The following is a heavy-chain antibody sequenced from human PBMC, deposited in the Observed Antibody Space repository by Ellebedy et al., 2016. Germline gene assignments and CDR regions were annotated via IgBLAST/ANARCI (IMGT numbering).Heavy chain of an antibody. CDR1: GFTFSGYW. CDR3: AKQWLEFDY. D-gene: IGHD6-19*01. CDR2: IKQDGSAK. J-gene: IGHJ4*02. V-gene: IGHV3-7*01. Sequence: GESLKISCAASGFTFSGYWMSWVRQAPGKGLEWVANIKQDGSAKYYVDSVKGRFTISRDNAKNSLYLQMNSLRAEDAAVYYCAKQWLEFDYWGQGILVTVSS.